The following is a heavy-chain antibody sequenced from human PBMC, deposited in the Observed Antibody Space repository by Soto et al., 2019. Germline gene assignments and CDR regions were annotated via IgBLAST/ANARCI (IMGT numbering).Heavy chain of an antibody. Sequence: QVQLVESGGGVVQPGRSLRLSCVASGFTFSSYAMHWVRQAPGKGLEWVAVISYDGSNKYYADSVKGRFTISRDNSKNTLYLQMNSLRAEDTAVYYCARESYDFWSGSTRYFDYWGQGTLVTVSS. CDR1: GFTFSSYA. CDR2: ISYDGSNK. V-gene: IGHV3-30-3*01. D-gene: IGHD3-3*01. CDR3: ARESYDFWSGSTRYFDY. J-gene: IGHJ4*02.